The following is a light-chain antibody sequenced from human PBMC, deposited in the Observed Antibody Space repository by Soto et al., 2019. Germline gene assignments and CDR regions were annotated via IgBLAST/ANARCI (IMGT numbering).Light chain of an antibody. J-gene: IGKJ1*01. CDR2: GAS. Sequence: EIGMTQSPGTLSVSPGERATLSCRVSQSVSSTYLIWYQQKPGQKPRHLLYGASSSAPGGPARFIGGGCGTTLTLTISRLVPADFSVNYCQQGVNTFTWTFGQGNKVDIK. V-gene: IGKV3-20*01. CDR1: QSVSSTY. CDR3: QQGVNTFTWT.